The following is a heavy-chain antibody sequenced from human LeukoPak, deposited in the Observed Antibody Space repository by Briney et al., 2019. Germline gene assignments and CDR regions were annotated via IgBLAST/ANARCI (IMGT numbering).Heavy chain of an antibody. J-gene: IGHJ4*02. CDR1: GFSFSSYS. V-gene: IGHV3-21*01. Sequence: GGSLRLSCAASGFSFSSYSMNWVRQAPGKGLEWVSSISSSSSYIYYADSVKGRFTISRGNAKNSLYLQMNSLRAEDTAVYYCASGGSAASLDYWGQGTLVTVSS. CDR2: ISSSSSYI. CDR3: ASGGSAASLDY. D-gene: IGHD2-15*01.